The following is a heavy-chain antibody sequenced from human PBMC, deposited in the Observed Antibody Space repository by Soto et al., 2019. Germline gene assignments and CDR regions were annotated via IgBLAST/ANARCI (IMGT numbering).Heavy chain of an antibody. V-gene: IGHV3-23*01. Sequence: GGSLRLSCAASGFTFSSYAMSWVRQAPGKGLEWVSAISGSGGGTYYADSVKGRFTISRDNSKDTLYLQMNNLRAEDTAVYYCAKPPDYNWNDYWGQGTLVTVSS. D-gene: IGHD1-20*01. CDR1: GFTFSSYA. CDR3: AKPPDYNWNDY. CDR2: ISGSGGGT. J-gene: IGHJ4*02.